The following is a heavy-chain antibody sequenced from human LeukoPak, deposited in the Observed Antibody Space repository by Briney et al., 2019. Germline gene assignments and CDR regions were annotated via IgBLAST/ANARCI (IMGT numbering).Heavy chain of an antibody. D-gene: IGHD2-8*01. Sequence: PGGSLRLSCAASGFTFSTYWMYWVRRPPGRGLMWVSRISPDGRDTRYADSARGRFTISRDNAKNTLYLQMNSLRVEDTAVYYCVRHVWLDFWGQGTLVTVSS. CDR2: ISPDGRDT. V-gene: IGHV3-74*01. CDR3: VRHVWLDF. CDR1: GFTFSTYW. J-gene: IGHJ4*02.